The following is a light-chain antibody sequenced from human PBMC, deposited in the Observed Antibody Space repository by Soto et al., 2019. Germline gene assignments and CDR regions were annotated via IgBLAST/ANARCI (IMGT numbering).Light chain of an antibody. J-gene: IGLJ1*01. CDR1: NIGTKS. CDR3: AAWDDSLNGYV. V-gene: IGLV3-21*02. Sequence: SYELTQPPSVSVAPGQTARISCGGNNIGTKSVHWYQQKPGQAPVLVVYDDSDRPSGIPERFSGSNSGNTATLTISRVEAGDEADYYCAAWDDSLNGYVFGTGTKLTVL. CDR2: DDS.